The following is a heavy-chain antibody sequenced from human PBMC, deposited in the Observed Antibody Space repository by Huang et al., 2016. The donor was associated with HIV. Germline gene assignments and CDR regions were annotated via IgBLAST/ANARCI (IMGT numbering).Heavy chain of an antibody. CDR3: ARDHHDFWRGYRRMYFFDH. CDR2: IDYSGSI. Sequence: QVQLQESGPGLVKPSETLSLTCTVSGGSISTHYWSWIRQPPGKGLEWIGRIDYSGSINYSPPLKGRVTLLLDTSKNQFSLRVNSVTAADTAMYYCARDHHDFWRGYRRMYFFDHWGQGTLVTVSS. D-gene: IGHD3-3*01. V-gene: IGHV4-59*11. J-gene: IGHJ4*02. CDR1: GGSISTHY.